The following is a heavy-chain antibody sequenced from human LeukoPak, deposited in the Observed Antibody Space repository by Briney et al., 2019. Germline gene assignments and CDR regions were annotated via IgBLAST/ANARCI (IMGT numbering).Heavy chain of an antibody. J-gene: IGHJ4*02. CDR3: ARDFIAQSPIPAF. CDR2: IYHSGGT. Sequence: SQTLSLTCAVSGDSISRSGSSWSWIRQPPGKGLHWIGYIYHSGGTYYTPSLKSRVTISLDRSKNQFSLKLNSVTAADTAVYYCARDFIAQSPIPAFWGQGTLVSVSS. D-gene: IGHD3-3*02. CDR1: GDSISRSGSS. V-gene: IGHV4-30-2*01.